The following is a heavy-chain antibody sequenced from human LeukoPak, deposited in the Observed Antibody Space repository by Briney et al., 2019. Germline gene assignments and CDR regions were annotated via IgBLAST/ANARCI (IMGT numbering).Heavy chain of an antibody. V-gene: IGHV3-30*18. CDR3: VKPLGDYSSVWHRLDY. CDR1: GFTFSSDG. D-gene: IGHD6-19*01. CDR2: ISYDGSTK. Sequence: PGRSLRLSCAASGFTFSSDGMHWVRQAPGKGLEWVAVISYDGSTKYHADSVKGRFTISRDNSKNTLYLQMNSLRAEDTAFYYCVKPLGDYSSVWHRLDYWGQGTLVTASS. J-gene: IGHJ4*02.